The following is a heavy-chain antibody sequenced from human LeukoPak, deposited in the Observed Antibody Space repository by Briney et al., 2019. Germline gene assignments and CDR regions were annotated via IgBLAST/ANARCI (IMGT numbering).Heavy chain of an antibody. D-gene: IGHD5-18*01. CDR1: GFTSSSYE. CDR2: ISSSGSTI. Sequence: LPGGSLRLSCAASGFTSSSYEMNWVRQAPGKGLEWVSYISSSGSTIYYADSVKGRFTISRDNAKNSLYLQMNSLRAEDTAVYYCARERHMDTAMAYYFDYWGQGTLVTVSS. V-gene: IGHV3-48*03. J-gene: IGHJ4*02. CDR3: ARERHMDTAMAYYFDY.